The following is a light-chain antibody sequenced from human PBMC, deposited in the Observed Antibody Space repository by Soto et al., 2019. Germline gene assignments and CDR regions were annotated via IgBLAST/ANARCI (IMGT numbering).Light chain of an antibody. V-gene: IGKV1-39*01. CDR3: QQSYSTPFT. Sequence: DIQMTQSPSSLSASVGDRVTITCRASQSISSYLNWYQQKPGKAPKLLIDAASSLQSGVPSRFSGSGSGTDFTLTISSLQPEDFATDYCQQSYSTPFTFGPGTKVDIK. J-gene: IGKJ3*01. CDR2: AAS. CDR1: QSISSY.